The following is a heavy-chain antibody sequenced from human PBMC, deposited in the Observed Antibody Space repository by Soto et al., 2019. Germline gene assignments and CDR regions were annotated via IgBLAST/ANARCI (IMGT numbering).Heavy chain of an antibody. CDR2: IYDSETI. V-gene: IGHV4-31*03. D-gene: IGHD6-6*01. J-gene: IGHJ3*01. CDR1: GGSVTSGGYY. CDR3: ASENFGRLVHDAFDL. Sequence: QVQLQASGPGLIRPSQTLSLTCTVSGGSVTSGGYYWNWIRQHPGKGLGWIGYIYDSETIYYTPSLESRLSISLDTSKNQFCLKVRSVTPADTAFYYCASENFGRLVHDAFDLWGQVTMVTVSS.